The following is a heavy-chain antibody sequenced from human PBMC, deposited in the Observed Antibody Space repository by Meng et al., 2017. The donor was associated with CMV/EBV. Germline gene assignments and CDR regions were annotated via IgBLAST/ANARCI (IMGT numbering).Heavy chain of an antibody. CDR3: AKGRRVATPGGFDY. J-gene: IGHJ4*02. V-gene: IGHV3-9*01. CDR2: ISWNSGSI. D-gene: IGHD5-12*01. Sequence: GGSLRLSCAASGFTFDDYAMHWVRQAPGKGLEGVSGISWNSGSIGYADSVKGRFTISRDNAKNSLYLQMNSLRAEDTALYYCAKGRRVATPGGFDYWGQGTLVTVSS. CDR1: GFTFDDYA.